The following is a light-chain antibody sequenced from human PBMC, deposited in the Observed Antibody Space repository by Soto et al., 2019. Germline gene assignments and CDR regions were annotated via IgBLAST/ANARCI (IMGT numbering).Light chain of an antibody. CDR1: QSVLYSSTNKNY. V-gene: IGKV4-1*01. Sequence: DIVMTQSPDSLAVSLGERATINCKSSQSVLYSSTNKNYLAWYQQRPGQPPKLLIYWASTRESGVPDRFSGSGSGTDFTLSITSLQAEYVAVYYCQQYESTPPTFGQGTKLEIK. CDR2: WAS. J-gene: IGKJ2*01. CDR3: QQYESTPPT.